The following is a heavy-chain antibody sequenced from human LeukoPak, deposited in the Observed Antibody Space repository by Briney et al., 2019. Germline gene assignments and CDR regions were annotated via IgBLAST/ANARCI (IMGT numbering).Heavy chain of an antibody. J-gene: IGHJ4*02. D-gene: IGHD2-21*01. CDR1: GFTFNDYA. CDR3: ARDFFPIVDSTWYEIGY. V-gene: IGHV3-30-3*01. Sequence: GRSLRLSCAASGFTFNDYAMYWVRQAPGKGLEWVTLISYDGYDKSYADSVRGRFTISRDNSRNTLYLQMDSLRSEDTAVYYCARDFFPIVDSTWYEIGYWGQGTLATVSS. CDR2: ISYDGYDK.